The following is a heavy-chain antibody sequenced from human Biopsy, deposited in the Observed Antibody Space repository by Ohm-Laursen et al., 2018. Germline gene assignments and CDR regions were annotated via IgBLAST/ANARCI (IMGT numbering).Heavy chain of an antibody. CDR1: GYTFTDYG. D-gene: IGHD3-10*01. V-gene: IGHV1-18*01. CDR3: ARDRGYYYYYGMDV. CDR2: ITTYNGNT. Sequence: ASVKVSCNVSGYTFTDYGVSWVRQAPGQGLEWMGWITTYNGNTNYAQKVQGRVTMTTDTSTSTAYMELRSLRSDDTAVYYCARDRGYYYYYGMDVWGQGTTVTVSS. J-gene: IGHJ6*02.